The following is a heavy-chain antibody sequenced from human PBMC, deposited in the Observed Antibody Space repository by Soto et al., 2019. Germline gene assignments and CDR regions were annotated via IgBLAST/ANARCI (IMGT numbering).Heavy chain of an antibody. D-gene: IGHD6-19*01. V-gene: IGHV1-3*05. Sequence: QVQLVQSGAEEKKPGASVKVSCKASGYTFTGYAMHWVRQAPGQRLEWMGWINAGNGNTKYSQKFQGRVTITRDTAASTDYMELSSLRSADTAVYYCARAVAVPADFDYWGQGTLVTVSS. J-gene: IGHJ4*02. CDR3: ARAVAVPADFDY. CDR2: INAGNGNT. CDR1: GYTFTGYA.